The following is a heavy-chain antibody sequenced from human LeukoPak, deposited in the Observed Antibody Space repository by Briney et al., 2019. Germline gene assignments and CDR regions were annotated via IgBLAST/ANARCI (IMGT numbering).Heavy chain of an antibody. V-gene: IGHV4-59*01. CDR3: AREVGYWFDP. J-gene: IGHJ5*02. D-gene: IGHD1-26*01. CDR2: IYYSGST. CDR1: GVSISSYY. Sequence: SETLSLTCTVSGVSISSYYWSWIRQPPGKGLEWIGYIYYSGSTNYYPSLKSRVTISVDTSKNQFSLKLSSVTAADTAVYYCAREVGYWFDPWGQGTLVTVSS.